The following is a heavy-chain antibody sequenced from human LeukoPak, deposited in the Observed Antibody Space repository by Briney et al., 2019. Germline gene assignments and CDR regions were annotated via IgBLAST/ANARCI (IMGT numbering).Heavy chain of an antibody. CDR1: GGSISSYY. CDR2: IYYSGST. J-gene: IGHJ4*02. CDR3: AREYCSGGSCYPDY. V-gene: IGHV4-59*01. Sequence: SETLSLTCTVSGGSISSYYWSWIRQPPGKGLEWIGYIYYSGSTNYNPSLKSRVAIPVDTSKNQFSLKLSSVTAADTAVYYCAREYCSGGSCYPDYWGQGTLVTVSS. D-gene: IGHD2-15*01.